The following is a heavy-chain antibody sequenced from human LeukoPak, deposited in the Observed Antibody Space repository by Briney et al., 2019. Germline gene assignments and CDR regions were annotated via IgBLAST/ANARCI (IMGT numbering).Heavy chain of an antibody. Sequence: GGSLRLSCAAPGFTFSSFWMNWVRQAPGKGLEWVANIKQDGSEKYYVDSVKGRFTISRDNAKNSLYLQMNSLRAEDTAVYYCARDRNTDFWSGYYTNYFDYWGQGTLVTVSS. D-gene: IGHD3-3*01. CDR1: GFTFSSFW. CDR2: IKQDGSEK. CDR3: ARDRNTDFWSGYYTNYFDY. J-gene: IGHJ4*02. V-gene: IGHV3-7*01.